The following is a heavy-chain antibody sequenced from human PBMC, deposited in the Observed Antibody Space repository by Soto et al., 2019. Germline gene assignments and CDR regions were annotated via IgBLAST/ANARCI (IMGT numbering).Heavy chain of an antibody. J-gene: IGHJ6*03. CDR2: IKQDGSEK. Sequence: GGSLRLSCAASGFTFSSYWMIWVRQAPGKGLEWVANIKQDGSEKYYVDSVKGRFTISRDNAKNSLYLQMNSLRAEDTAVYYCARDQGYCSGGSCYPGYYYYYYMDVWGKGTTVTVSS. CDR1: GFTFSSYW. CDR3: ARDQGYCSGGSCYPGYYYYYYMDV. D-gene: IGHD2-15*01. V-gene: IGHV3-7*01.